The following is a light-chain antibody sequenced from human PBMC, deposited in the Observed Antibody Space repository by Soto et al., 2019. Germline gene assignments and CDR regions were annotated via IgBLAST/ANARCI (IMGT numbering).Light chain of an antibody. CDR2: SNN. V-gene: IGLV1-44*01. CDR3: AAWDDSLNGRV. Sequence: QLVLTQPPSASGTPGQRVTISYSGSSSNIGSNTVNWYQQLPGTAPKLLIYSNNQRPSGVPDRFSGSKSGTSASLAISGLQSEDEAHYYCAAWDDSLNGRVFGSGPKLTVL. CDR1: SSNIGSNT. J-gene: IGLJ6*01.